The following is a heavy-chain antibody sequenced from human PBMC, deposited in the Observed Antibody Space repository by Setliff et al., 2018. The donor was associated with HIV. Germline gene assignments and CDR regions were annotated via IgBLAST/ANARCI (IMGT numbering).Heavy chain of an antibody. J-gene: IGHJ3*02. CDR2: IRSKAYGGTT. Sequence: GESLKISCTASGFTFGDYAMSWVRQAPGKGLEWVGFIRSKAYGGTTEYAASVKGRFTISRDDSKSIAYLQMNSLKTEDTAVYYCTRERNYYDSSGYRDAFDIWGQGTMVTVSS. D-gene: IGHD3-22*01. CDR3: TRERNYYDSSGYRDAFDI. CDR1: GFTFGDYA. V-gene: IGHV3-49*04.